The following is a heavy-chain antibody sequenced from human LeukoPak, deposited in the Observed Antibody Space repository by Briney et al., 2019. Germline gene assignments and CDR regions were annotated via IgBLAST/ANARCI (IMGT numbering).Heavy chain of an antibody. V-gene: IGHV3-64D*06. Sequence: GGSLRLSCSASGFTFSSYAMHRVRQAPGKGLEYVSAISSNGGSTYYADSVKGRFTISRDNSKNTLYLQMSSLRAEDTAVYYCVKRRGGVTTYFDYWGQGTLVTVSS. CDR1: GFTFSSYA. J-gene: IGHJ4*02. D-gene: IGHD3-16*01. CDR2: ISSNGGST. CDR3: VKRRGGVTTYFDY.